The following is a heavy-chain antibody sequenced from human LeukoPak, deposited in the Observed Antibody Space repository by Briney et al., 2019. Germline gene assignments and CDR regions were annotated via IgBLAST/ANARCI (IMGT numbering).Heavy chain of an antibody. Sequence: GGSLRLSCAASGFRFNTYWMSWVRQAPGKGLEWVANIKQDGNEKYYADSVKGRFTISRDNGKNSLDLQMNSLRAEDTALYYCARDYYDSSGYPYYFDYWGQGTLVTVSS. D-gene: IGHD3-22*01. CDR3: ARDYYDSSGYPYYFDY. V-gene: IGHV3-7*01. J-gene: IGHJ4*02. CDR1: GFRFNTYW. CDR2: IKQDGNEK.